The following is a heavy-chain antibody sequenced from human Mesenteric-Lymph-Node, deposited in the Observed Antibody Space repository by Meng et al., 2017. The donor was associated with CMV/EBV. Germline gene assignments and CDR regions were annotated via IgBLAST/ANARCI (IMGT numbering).Heavy chain of an antibody. CDR1: GFTFSSYA. CDR3: ARREGSYWDY. J-gene: IGHJ4*02. Sequence: LSCASSGFTFSSYAMHLVRQAPGKGLEWVAVISYDGSNKSYADSVKGRFTISRDNSKNTLYLQMNSLRAEDTAVYYCARREGSYWDYWGQGTLVTVSS. D-gene: IGHD3-10*01. CDR2: ISYDGSNK. V-gene: IGHV3-30-3*01.